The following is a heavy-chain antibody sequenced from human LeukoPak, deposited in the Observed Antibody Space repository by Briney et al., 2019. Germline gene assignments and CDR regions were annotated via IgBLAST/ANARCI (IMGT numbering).Heavy chain of an antibody. Sequence: SETLSLTCAVPDGSFSGYYWTWIRQSPGKGLEWIGAINHSGSTNYNPSLKSRVTISVDTSKNQFSLKLSSVTAADTAVYYCARSKRDSSSSFYYYYYMDVWGKGTTVTVSS. CDR3: ARSKRDSSSSFYYYYYMDV. D-gene: IGHD6-6*01. J-gene: IGHJ6*03. V-gene: IGHV4-34*01. CDR2: INHSGST. CDR1: DGSFSGYY.